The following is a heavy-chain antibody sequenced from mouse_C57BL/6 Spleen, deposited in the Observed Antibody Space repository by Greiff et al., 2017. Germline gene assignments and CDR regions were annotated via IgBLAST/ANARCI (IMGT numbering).Heavy chain of an antibody. CDR1: GYTFTSYW. J-gene: IGHJ2*01. Sequence: QVQLQQPGAELVKPGASVKMSCKASGYTFTSYWITWVKQRPEQGLEWIGDIYPGSGSTNYNEKFKSKATLTVDTSSSTAYMQLSSLTSEDSAVYYCAKDYGSRGYYFDYWGQGTTLTVSS. V-gene: IGHV1-55*01. D-gene: IGHD1-1*01. CDR3: AKDYGSRGYYFDY. CDR2: IYPGSGST.